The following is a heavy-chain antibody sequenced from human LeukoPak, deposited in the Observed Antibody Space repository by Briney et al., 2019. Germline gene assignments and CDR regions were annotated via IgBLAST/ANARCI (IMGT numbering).Heavy chain of an antibody. D-gene: IGHD3-3*01. V-gene: IGHV4-59*01. CDR1: GGSISSYY. CDR3: ARGTYVFWSGYYSFDY. J-gene: IGHJ4*02. CDR2: IYYSGST. Sequence: SETLSLTCTVSGGSISSYYWSWIRQPPGKGLEWIGYIYYSGSTNYNPSLKSRVTISVDTSKNQFSLKLSSVTAADTAVYYCARGTYVFWSGYYSFDYGGQEPLVTVSS.